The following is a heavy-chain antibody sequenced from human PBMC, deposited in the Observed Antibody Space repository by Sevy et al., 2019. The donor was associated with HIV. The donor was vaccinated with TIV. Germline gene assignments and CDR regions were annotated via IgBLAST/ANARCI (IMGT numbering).Heavy chain of an antibody. CDR2: INPIFGTA. D-gene: IGHD3-22*01. J-gene: IGHJ6*02. CDR3: ASGYYDSSGLFYYGMDV. CDR1: GGTFSSYA. Sequence: ASVKVSCKASGGTFSSYAISWVRQAPGQGLEWMGGINPIFGTANYAQKFQGRVTITADESTSTAYMELSSLRSEDTAVYYCASGYYDSSGLFYYGMDVWGQGTTVTVSS. V-gene: IGHV1-69*13.